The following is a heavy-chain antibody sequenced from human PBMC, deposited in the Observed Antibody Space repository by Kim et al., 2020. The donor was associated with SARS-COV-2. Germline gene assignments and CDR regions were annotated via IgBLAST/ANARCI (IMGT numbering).Heavy chain of an antibody. V-gene: IGHV3-23*01. CDR3: AKNTCYYDSSGYFVCYFDY. D-gene: IGHD3-22*01. Sequence: GRFTISRDNSKNTRYLQMNSMRAEDTAVYYCAKNTCYYDSSGYFVCYFDYWGQGTLVTVSS. J-gene: IGHJ4*02.